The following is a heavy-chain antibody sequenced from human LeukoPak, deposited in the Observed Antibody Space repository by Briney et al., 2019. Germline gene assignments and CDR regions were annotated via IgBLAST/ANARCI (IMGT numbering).Heavy chain of an antibody. CDR1: GGSISSSNW. J-gene: IGHJ6*03. Sequence: PSETLSLTCAVSGGSISSSNWWSWVRQPPGKGLEWIGEIYHSGSTNYNPSLKSRVTISVDKSKNQFSLKLSSVTAADTAVYYCAREMVRGVIITSYYYYYMDVWGKGTTVTISS. V-gene: IGHV4-4*02. CDR2: IYHSGST. D-gene: IGHD3-10*01. CDR3: AREMVRGVIITSYYYYYMDV.